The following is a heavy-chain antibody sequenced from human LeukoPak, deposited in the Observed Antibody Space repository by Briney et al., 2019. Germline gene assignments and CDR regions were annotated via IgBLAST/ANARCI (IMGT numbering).Heavy chain of an antibody. J-gene: IGHJ4*02. CDR2: IYYSGST. CDR1: GGSISSSSSY. CDR3: ARGMYYDFWSANVVVYFDY. V-gene: IGHV4-61*05. Sequence: SETLSLTCTVSGGSISSSSSYWGWIRQPPGKGLEWIGYIYYSGSTNYNPSLKSRVTISVDTSKNQFSLKLSSVTAADTAVYYCARGMYYDFWSANVVVYFDYWGQGTLVTVSS. D-gene: IGHD3-3*01.